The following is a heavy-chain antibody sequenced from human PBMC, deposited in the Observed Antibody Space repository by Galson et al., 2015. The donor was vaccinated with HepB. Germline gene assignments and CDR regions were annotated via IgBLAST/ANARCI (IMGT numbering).Heavy chain of an antibody. Sequence: SLRLSCAVSGFTFSSYAMSWVRQAPGKGLEWVSSITGSGGSTYYADSVKGRFTVSRDNSKNTVYLQMNSLRAEDTALYHCATAVGPPAIWSFDLWGRGTLVTVSS. CDR3: ATAVGPPAIWSFDL. CDR2: ITGSGGST. J-gene: IGHJ2*01. D-gene: IGHD2-2*01. V-gene: IGHV3-23*01. CDR1: GFTFSSYA.